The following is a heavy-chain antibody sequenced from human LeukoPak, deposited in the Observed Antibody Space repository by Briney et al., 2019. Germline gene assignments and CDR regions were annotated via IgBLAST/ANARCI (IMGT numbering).Heavy chain of an antibody. CDR1: GFTFSDYY. V-gene: IGHV3-11*06. J-gene: IGHJ4*02. CDR2: ISSSSSYT. CDR3: ASQPDFWSDPEPY. D-gene: IGHD3-3*01. Sequence: GGSLRLSCAASGFTFSDYYMSWIRQAPGKGLEWVSYISSSSSYTNYADSVKDRFTISRDNAKNSLYLQMNSLRAEDTAVYYCASQPDFWSDPEPYWGQGTLVTVSS.